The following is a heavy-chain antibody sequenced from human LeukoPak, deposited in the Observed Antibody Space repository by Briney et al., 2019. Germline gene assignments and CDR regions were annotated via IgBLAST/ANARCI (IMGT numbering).Heavy chain of an antibody. Sequence: SETLSLTCTVSGGSISSYYWSWIRQPPGKGLEWIGYIYYSGSTNYDPSLKSRVTISVDTSKNQFSLKLSSVTAADTAVYYCARHVTISIYYYYYMDVWGKGTTVTVSS. CDR3: ARHVTISIYYYYYMDV. CDR2: IYYSGST. D-gene: IGHD3-3*01. J-gene: IGHJ6*03. V-gene: IGHV4-59*08. CDR1: GGSISSYY.